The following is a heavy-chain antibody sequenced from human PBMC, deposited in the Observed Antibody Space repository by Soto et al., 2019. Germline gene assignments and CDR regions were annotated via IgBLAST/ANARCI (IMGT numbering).Heavy chain of an antibody. J-gene: IGHJ4*02. D-gene: IGHD2-15*01. Sequence: QVQLQESGPGLVKPSETLSLTCTVSGGSINNYYWSWIRQPPGKGLEWIGYIYYTGITSYNPSLQSRVTISVDTSKSQFSLKLSSVTAADTAVYFCARTPQSRGRYDYWGRGTLVIVSS. CDR3: ARTPQSRGRYDY. V-gene: IGHV4-59*01. CDR2: IYYTGIT. CDR1: GGSINNYY.